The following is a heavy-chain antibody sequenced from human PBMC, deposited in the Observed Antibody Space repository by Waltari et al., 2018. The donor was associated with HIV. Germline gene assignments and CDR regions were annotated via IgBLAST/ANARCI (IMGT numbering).Heavy chain of an antibody. Sequence: EMQMVESGGGLVQPGRSLRLSCAASGFNFDHYAMHRVREAPVKGLEWGSGISWKSDIIGYADSVKGRFTISRDNAKNSLYLQMNSLGAEDTALYYCAKDAASIHYYGMDVWGQGTTVTVS. CDR2: ISWKSDII. CDR3: AKDAASIHYYGMDV. V-gene: IGHV3-9*01. CDR1: GFNFDHYA. D-gene: IGHD2-2*01. J-gene: IGHJ6*02.